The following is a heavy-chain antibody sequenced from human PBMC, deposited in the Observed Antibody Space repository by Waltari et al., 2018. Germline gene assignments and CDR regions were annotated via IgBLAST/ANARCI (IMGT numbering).Heavy chain of an antibody. V-gene: IGHV4-34*01. J-gene: IGHJ4*02. CDR1: GTSLRNYF. D-gene: IGHD5-18*01. CDR3: ARGDSNGYGPGDS. CDR2: INHGGTT. Sequence: QVQLQQWGAGLVKPSETLSLTCAVYGTSLRNYFWSWIRQAPGKGREWIGEINHGGTTNYNPSLKSRVTISVDTSRSQFCLRLRSVTAADTAVYYCARGDSNGYGPGDSWGQGTLVTVSS.